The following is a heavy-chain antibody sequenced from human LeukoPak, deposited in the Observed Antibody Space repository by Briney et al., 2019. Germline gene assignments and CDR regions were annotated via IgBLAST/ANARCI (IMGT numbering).Heavy chain of an antibody. CDR3: ARERGRGWYDGIYFDY. J-gene: IGHJ4*02. V-gene: IGHV4-61*02. Sequence: PSQTLSLTCTVSGGSISSGSYYWSWIRQPAGKGLEWIGRIYTSGSTNYNPSLKSRVTISVDTSKNQFSLKLSSVTAADTAVYYCARERGRGWYDGIYFDYWGQGTLVTVSS. CDR1: GGSISSGSYY. D-gene: IGHD6-19*01. CDR2: IYTSGST.